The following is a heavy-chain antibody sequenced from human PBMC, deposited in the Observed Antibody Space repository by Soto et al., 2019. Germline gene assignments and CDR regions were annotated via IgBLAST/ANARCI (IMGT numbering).Heavy chain of an antibody. J-gene: IGHJ3*02. D-gene: IGHD2-2*01. CDR1: GGSISSSSYY. CDR2: IYYSGST. Sequence: KPSETLSLTCTVSGGSISSSSYYWGWIRQPPGKGLEWIGSIYYSGSTYYNPSLKSRVTISVDTSKNQFSLKLSSVTAADTAVYYCARRSIVVVPARGSDAFDIWGQGTMVTVSS. V-gene: IGHV4-39*01. CDR3: ARRSIVVVPARGSDAFDI.